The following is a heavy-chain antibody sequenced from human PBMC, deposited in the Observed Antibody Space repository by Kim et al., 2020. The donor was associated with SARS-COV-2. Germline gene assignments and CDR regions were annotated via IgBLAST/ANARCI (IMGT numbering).Heavy chain of an antibody. Sequence: SETLSLTCTVSGGSISSYYWSWIRQPPGKGLEWIGYIYYSGSTNYNPSLKSRVTISVDTSKNQFSLKLSSVTAADTAVYYCARTTKNAAAGTLYFDYWGQGTLVTVSS. J-gene: IGHJ4*02. CDR1: GGSISSYY. CDR3: ARTTKNAAAGTLYFDY. V-gene: IGHV4-59*13. CDR2: IYYSGST. D-gene: IGHD6-13*01.